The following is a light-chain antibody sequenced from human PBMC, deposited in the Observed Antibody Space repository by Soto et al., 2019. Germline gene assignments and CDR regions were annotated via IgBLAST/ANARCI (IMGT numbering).Light chain of an antibody. Sequence: DIVMTQSPDSLAVSLGERATINCKSSQGVLYSSNNKNYLAWYQQKPGQPPKLLIYWASTRESGVPDRFSGSRSGTDFTLTSSSLQAEDVAVYYCQQYYNTPYTFGQGTKLEIK. J-gene: IGKJ2*01. CDR3: QQYYNTPYT. V-gene: IGKV4-1*01. CDR1: QGVLYSSNNKNY. CDR2: WAS.